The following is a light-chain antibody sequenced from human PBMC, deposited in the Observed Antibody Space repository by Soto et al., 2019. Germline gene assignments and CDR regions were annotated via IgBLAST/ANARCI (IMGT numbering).Light chain of an antibody. J-gene: IGLJ1*01. CDR1: SSNIGSNT. CDR2: SNT. CDR3: ATWDDSLNAYV. V-gene: IGLV1-44*01. Sequence: QSVLTQPPSASGTPGQRVTISCSGSSSNIGSNTVNWYQQLPGTAPKLLIYSNTERPSGVPDRCSGSKSGTSASLAISGLQSEDEADYCCATWDDSLNAYVFGTGTKLTVL.